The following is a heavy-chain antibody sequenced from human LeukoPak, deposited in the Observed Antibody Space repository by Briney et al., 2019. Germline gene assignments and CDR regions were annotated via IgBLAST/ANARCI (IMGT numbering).Heavy chain of an antibody. CDR3: ARVSMWGTAYFDY. V-gene: IGHV4-34*01. CDR1: GGSFSGYY. D-gene: IGHD5-18*01. J-gene: IGHJ4*02. Sequence: SETLSLTCAVYGGSFSGYYWSWIRQPPGKGLEWIGEINHSGSTNYNPSLKSRVTISVDTSKNQFSLKLSSVTAADTAVYYCARVSMWGTAYFDYWGQGTLVTVSS. CDR2: INHSGST.